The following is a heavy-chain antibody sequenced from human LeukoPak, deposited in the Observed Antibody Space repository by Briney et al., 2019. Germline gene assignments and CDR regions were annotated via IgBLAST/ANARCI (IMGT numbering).Heavy chain of an antibody. CDR1: GFTFSSYG. J-gene: IGHJ4*02. CDR2: IWYDGSNK. CDR3: ASDWYYYGSGSYYTVDY. V-gene: IGHV3-33*01. Sequence: GGSLRLSCAASGFTFSSYGMHWVRHAPGKGLEWVAVIWYDGSNKYYADSVKGRFTISRDNSKNTLYLQMNSLRAEDTAVYYCASDWYYYGSGSYYTVDYWGQGTLVTVSS. D-gene: IGHD3-10*01.